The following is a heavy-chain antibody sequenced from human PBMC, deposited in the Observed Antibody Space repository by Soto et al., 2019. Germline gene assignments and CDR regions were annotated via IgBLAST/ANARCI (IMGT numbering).Heavy chain of an antibody. CDR2: ISSTSSTK. CDR3: ARIITMVWGPYYFYGMDV. V-gene: IGHV3-48*02. D-gene: IGHD3-10*01. J-gene: IGHJ6*02. Sequence: EVQLVESGGGLVQPGGSLRLSCAASGFTFSSHAMTWVRQSSGKGLEWVSFISSTSSTKDYADSVKGRFTISRDNAKNSQYLQMNSLRDGVTAVYYCARIITMVWGPYYFYGMDVWGQWTTVTVSS. CDR1: GFTFSSHA.